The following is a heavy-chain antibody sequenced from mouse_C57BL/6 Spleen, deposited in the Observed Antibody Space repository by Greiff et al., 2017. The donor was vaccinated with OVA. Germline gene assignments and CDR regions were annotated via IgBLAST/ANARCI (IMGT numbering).Heavy chain of an antibody. Sequence: EVKLMESGPELVKPGASVKISCKASGYSFTDYNMNWVKQSNGQSLEWIGVINPNYGPTSYNQQFKGKATLTADQSSSTAYMQLNSLTSEESAVYYCAGGRMDGYYDVWYFDVWGTGTTVTVSS. V-gene: IGHV1-39*01. J-gene: IGHJ1*03. CDR2: INPNYGPT. CDR3: AGGRMDGYYDVWYFDV. D-gene: IGHD2-3*01. CDR1: GYSFTDYN.